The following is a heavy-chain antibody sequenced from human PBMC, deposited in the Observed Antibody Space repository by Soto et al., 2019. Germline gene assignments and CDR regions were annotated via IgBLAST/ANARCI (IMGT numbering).Heavy chain of an antibody. Sequence: QVQLVQSGAEVKKPGSSVNVSCKASGGTFSSYAISWVRQAPGQGLEWMGGIIPIFGTANYAQKFQGRVTITADKSTSTAYMELSSLRSEDTAVYYCARGRYCSGGSCSDFDYWGHGTLVTVSS. CDR2: IIPIFGTA. J-gene: IGHJ4*01. CDR3: ARGRYCSGGSCSDFDY. CDR1: GGTFSSYA. V-gene: IGHV1-69*06. D-gene: IGHD2-15*01.